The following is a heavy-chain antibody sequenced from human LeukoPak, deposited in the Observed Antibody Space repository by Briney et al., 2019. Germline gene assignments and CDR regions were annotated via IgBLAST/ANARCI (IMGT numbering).Heavy chain of an antibody. Sequence: ASVKVSCKASGYTFTSYGISWVRQAPGQGLEWMGWISAYNGNTNCAQKLQGRVTMTTDTSTSTAYMELRSLRSDDTAVYYCARGHDILTGYYTAGDFDYWGQGTLVTVSS. CDR2: ISAYNGNT. CDR3: ARGHDILTGYYTAGDFDY. V-gene: IGHV1-18*01. CDR1: GYTFTSYG. J-gene: IGHJ4*02. D-gene: IGHD3-9*01.